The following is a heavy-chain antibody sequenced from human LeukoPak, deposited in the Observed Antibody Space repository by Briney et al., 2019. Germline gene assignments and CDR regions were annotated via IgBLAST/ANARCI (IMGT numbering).Heavy chain of an antibody. J-gene: IGHJ4*02. CDR1: GFIFSSFS. V-gene: IGHV3-21*01. CDR2: ISTSGGLSSI. D-gene: IGHD2-8*01. CDR3: AKAQDIVLMVSGDY. Sequence: GVSLRLSCAASGFIFSSFSVNWVRQAPGKGLEWVSSISTSGGLSSIYYADLVKGRFTISRDNAKNSLYLQMDSLGAEDTAVYYCAKAQDIVLMVSGDYWGQGTLVTVSS.